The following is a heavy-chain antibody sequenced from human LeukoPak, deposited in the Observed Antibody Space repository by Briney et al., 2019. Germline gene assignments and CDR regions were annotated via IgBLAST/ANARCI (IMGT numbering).Heavy chain of an antibody. J-gene: IGHJ4*02. V-gene: IGHV3-23*01. CDR2: ISTSGDIA. CDR1: GFTFSSYA. CDR3: ARRRAFSSYSPPDY. Sequence: GGSLRLSCEAAGFTFSSYALIWVRQAPGKGLEWVSVISTSGDIAYYADSVKGRFTTSRDNSKNTLYLQMSGLRAEDTAVYFCARRRAFSSYSPPDYWGQGTLVTVSS. D-gene: IGHD3-22*01.